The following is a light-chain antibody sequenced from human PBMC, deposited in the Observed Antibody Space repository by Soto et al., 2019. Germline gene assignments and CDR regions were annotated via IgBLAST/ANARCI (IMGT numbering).Light chain of an antibody. CDR1: QSVSSN. CDR2: GAS. Sequence: EIVMTQSPATLSVSPGERATLSCRASQSVSSNLAWYQQKPGQAPRLLIYGASTRATGIPARFSGSGSGTDFTLTISSLEPEDFAVYYCQQRSNWSITFGQGTRLET. J-gene: IGKJ5*01. CDR3: QQRSNWSIT. V-gene: IGKV3-15*01.